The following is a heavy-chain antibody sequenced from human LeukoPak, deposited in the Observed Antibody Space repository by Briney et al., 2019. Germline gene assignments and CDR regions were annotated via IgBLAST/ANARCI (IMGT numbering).Heavy chain of an antibody. Sequence: SETLSLTCTVSGGSISSYYWSWIRQPAGKGLEWIGRINTSGSTNYNPSLKSRVTMSVDTSKNQFSLKLSSVTAADTAVYYCAREMSSGWTGGWFDPWGQGTLVTVSS. CDR3: AREMSSGWTGGWFDP. CDR1: GGSISSYY. D-gene: IGHD6-19*01. CDR2: INTSGST. J-gene: IGHJ5*02. V-gene: IGHV4-4*07.